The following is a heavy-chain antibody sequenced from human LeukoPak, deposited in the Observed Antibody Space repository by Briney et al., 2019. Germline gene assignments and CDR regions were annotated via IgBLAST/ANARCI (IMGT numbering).Heavy chain of an antibody. Sequence: PSETLSLTCTVSGGSISSGSYYWSWIRQPAGKGLEWIGRIYTSGSTNYNPSLKSRVTISVDTSKNQFPLKLSSVTAADTAVYYCARVGYYGVVRIFDYWGQGTLVTVSS. CDR1: GGSISSGSYY. CDR2: IYTSGST. D-gene: IGHD3-10*01. J-gene: IGHJ4*02. CDR3: ARVGYYGVVRIFDY. V-gene: IGHV4-61*02.